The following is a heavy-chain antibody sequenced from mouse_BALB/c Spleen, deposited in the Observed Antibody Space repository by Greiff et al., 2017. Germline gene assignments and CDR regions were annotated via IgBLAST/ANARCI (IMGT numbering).Heavy chain of an antibody. CDR2: ISSGSSTI. D-gene: IGHD2-3*01. J-gene: IGHJ3*01. Sequence: EVKLMESGGGLVQPGGSRKLSCAASGFTFSSFGMHWVRQAPEKGLEWVAYISSGSSTIYYADTVKGRFTISRDNPKKTLFLQMTSLRSEDTAMYYCARNDGYYPFAYWGQGTLVTVSA. CDR3: ARNDGYYPFAY. V-gene: IGHV5-17*02. CDR1: GFTFSSFG.